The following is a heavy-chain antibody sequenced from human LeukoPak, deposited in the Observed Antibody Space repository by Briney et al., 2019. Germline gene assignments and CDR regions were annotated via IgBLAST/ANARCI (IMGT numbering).Heavy chain of an antibody. CDR1: GFTVSSNY. V-gene: IGHV3-53*01. CDR3: ARGNSGHCTGATCYALDY. Sequence: GGSLRLSCAASGFTVSSNYMSWVRQAPGKGLEWVSAIYSSGSTYYAASVKGRFTISRDNSRNTLYLQMTSLRAEDTAVYYCARGNSGHCTGATCYALDYWGQGTLVTVSS. J-gene: IGHJ4*02. D-gene: IGHD2-2*01. CDR2: IYSSGST.